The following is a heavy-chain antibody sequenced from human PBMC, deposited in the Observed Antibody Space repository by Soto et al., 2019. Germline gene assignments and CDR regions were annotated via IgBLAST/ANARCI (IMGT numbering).Heavy chain of an antibody. CDR1: DGCISRYS. J-gene: IGHJ4*02. CDR2: IYYSGST. D-gene: IGHD6-19*01. V-gene: IGHV4-59*01. Sequence: SETRSLTCTVSDGCISRYSWSWIRQPPGKGLEWIGYIYYSGSTNYNPSLKSRVAISVDTSKNQFSLKLSSVTAADTAVYYCARFSSALDYWGQGTLVTVSS. CDR3: ARFSSALDY.